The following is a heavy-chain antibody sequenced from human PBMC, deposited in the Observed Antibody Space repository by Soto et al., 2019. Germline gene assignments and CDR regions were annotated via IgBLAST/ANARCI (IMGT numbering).Heavy chain of an antibody. J-gene: IGHJ6*02. Sequence: GASVKVSCKASGYTFTSYDINWVRQATGQGLEWMGWMNPNSGNTGYAQKFQGRVTMTRRSSISTAYTELSSLRSEDTAVYFCARGRWYYYGSGPVWRQGTTVTVCS. CDR2: MNPNSGNT. D-gene: IGHD3-10*01. CDR3: ARGRWYYYGSGPV. V-gene: IGHV1-8*01. CDR1: GYTFTSYD.